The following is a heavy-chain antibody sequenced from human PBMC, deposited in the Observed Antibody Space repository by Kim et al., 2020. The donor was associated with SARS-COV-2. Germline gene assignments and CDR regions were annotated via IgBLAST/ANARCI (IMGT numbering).Heavy chain of an antibody. Sequence: GGSLRLSCAASGFSFSSYAMSWVRQAPGKGLEWVSTIRGSGDSTYYADSVKGRFTISRDNSKNTLYLEMNGLRAEDTAVYYCAKDGRSCAAHWGQGTLVTVSS. CDR1: GFSFSSYA. J-gene: IGHJ1*01. CDR3: AKDGRSCAAH. CDR2: IRGSGDST. V-gene: IGHV3-23*01. D-gene: IGHD6-25*01.